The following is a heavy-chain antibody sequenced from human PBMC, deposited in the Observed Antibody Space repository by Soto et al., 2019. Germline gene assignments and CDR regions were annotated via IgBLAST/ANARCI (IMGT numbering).Heavy chain of an antibody. CDR2: INSDGSST. CDR3: ARDEIPVTIFGVVIAYYYGMDV. J-gene: IGHJ6*02. V-gene: IGHV3-74*01. D-gene: IGHD3-3*01. Sequence: EVQLVESGGGLVQPGGSLRLSCAASGFTFSSYWMHWVRQAPGKGLVWVSRINSDGSSTSYADSVKGRFTISRDNAKNTLYLQMNSLRAEDKAVYYCARDEIPVTIFGVVIAYYYGMDVWGQGTTVTVSS. CDR1: GFTFSSYW.